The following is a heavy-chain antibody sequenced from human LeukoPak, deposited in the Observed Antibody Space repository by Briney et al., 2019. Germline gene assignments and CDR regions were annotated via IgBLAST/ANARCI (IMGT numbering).Heavy chain of an antibody. J-gene: IGHJ4*02. CDR1: GYTFTSYG. CDR2: ISAYNGHT. Sequence: ASVKVSCKASGYTFTSYGISWVRHTPGQGLEGMGWISAYNGHTNYAQKLQGRVTMTTDTSTSTAYMELRSLRSDDTAIYYCARDYSNGWYGDFDYWAQGTLVTVSS. D-gene: IGHD6-19*01. CDR3: ARDYSNGWYGDFDY. V-gene: IGHV1-18*01.